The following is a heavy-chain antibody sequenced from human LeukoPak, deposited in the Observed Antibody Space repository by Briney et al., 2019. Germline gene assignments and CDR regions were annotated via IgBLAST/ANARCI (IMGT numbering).Heavy chain of an antibody. CDR2: ISYDGSNK. Sequence: PGGSLRLSCAASGFTFSSYAMHWVRQAPGKGLEWVAVISYDGSNKYYADSVKGRFTISRDNSKNTLYLQMNSLRAEDTAVYYCARDLGSYFDYWGQGTLVTVSS. J-gene: IGHJ4*02. V-gene: IGHV3-30*04. CDR1: GFTFSSYA. D-gene: IGHD3-16*01. CDR3: ARDLGSYFDY.